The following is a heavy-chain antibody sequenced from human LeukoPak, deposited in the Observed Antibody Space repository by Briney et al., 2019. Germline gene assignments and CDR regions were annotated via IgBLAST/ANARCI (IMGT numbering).Heavy chain of an antibody. CDR3: ATEYRYYDSSGPAN. Sequence: ASVKVSCKVSGYTLTELSMHWVRRAPGKGLEWMGGFDPEDGETIYAQKFQGRVTMTEDTSTDTAYMELSSLRSEDTAVYYCATEYRYYDSSGPANWGQGALVTVSS. V-gene: IGHV1-24*01. CDR1: GYTLTELS. CDR2: FDPEDGET. J-gene: IGHJ4*02. D-gene: IGHD3-22*01.